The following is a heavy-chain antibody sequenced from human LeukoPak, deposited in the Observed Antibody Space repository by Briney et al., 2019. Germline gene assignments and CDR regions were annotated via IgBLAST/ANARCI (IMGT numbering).Heavy chain of an antibody. J-gene: IGHJ4*02. CDR1: GFTCSTFW. Sequence: GGSLRLSCATSGFTCSTFWMTWVRQAPGKGLEWVASINKDGNEKHHVDSVQGRFTISRDNAKNSLHLQMDSLRAEDTAVYYCARDLNWVTYWGQGTLVTVSS. CDR3: ARDLNWVTY. D-gene: IGHD3-16*01. CDR2: INKDGNEK. V-gene: IGHV3-7*01.